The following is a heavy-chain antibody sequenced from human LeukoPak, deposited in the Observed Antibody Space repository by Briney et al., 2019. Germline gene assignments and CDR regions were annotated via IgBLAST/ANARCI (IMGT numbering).Heavy chain of an antibody. CDR2: IRQDGDTK. J-gene: IGHJ4*02. Sequence: GGSLRLSCVVSGFIFSSYAMHWVRQAPGKGLEGVANIRQDGDTKYYVDSVKGRFTISRDNAMNSLYLQMNSLRAEDTAIYYCARSLPYGTTWYGRSDFWGQGTLVTVSS. D-gene: IGHD6-13*01. CDR1: GFIFSSYA. V-gene: IGHV3-7*03. CDR3: ARSLPYGTTWYGRSDF.